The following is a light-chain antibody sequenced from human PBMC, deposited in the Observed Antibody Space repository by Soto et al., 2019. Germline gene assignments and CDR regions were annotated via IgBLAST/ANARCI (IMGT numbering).Light chain of an antibody. CDR2: RNN. Sequence: QSVLTQPPSASGTPGHRVTISCSGSSSNIGSNYVYWYQQLAGTAPKLRIYRNNKRPSGVPDRFSGSKSGTSASLAISGLRSEDEADYYCAAWDDSLSGPVFGGGTKLPVL. V-gene: IGLV1-47*01. CDR3: AAWDDSLSGPV. J-gene: IGLJ2*01. CDR1: SSNIGSNY.